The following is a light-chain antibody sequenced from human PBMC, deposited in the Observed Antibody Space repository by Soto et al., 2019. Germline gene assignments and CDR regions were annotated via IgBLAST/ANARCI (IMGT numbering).Light chain of an antibody. CDR2: DDS. V-gene: IGLV3-21*02. J-gene: IGLJ1*01. CDR3: HVWDSSSGHYV. Sequence: SYELTQPPSVSVAPGQTARITCGGNNIGGKSVHWYQQKPGQAPVLVVYDDSDRPSGIPDRFSGSNSGDTATLTIRRVEAGDEADYYCHVWDSSSGHYVFGTGTKVTVL. CDR1: NIGGKS.